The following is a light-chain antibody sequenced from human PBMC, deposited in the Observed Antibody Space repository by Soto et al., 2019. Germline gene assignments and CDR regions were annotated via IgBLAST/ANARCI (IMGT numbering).Light chain of an antibody. Sequence: QSALTQPPSASGTPGQRVTISCSGSSSNIGSNYVYWYQQLPGTAPKLLIYRNNQRPSRVPDRFSGSKSGTSASLAISGLRSEDEADYYCAAWDDSLSGPWVFGGGTKLTVL. CDR1: SSNIGSNY. J-gene: IGLJ3*02. V-gene: IGLV1-47*01. CDR2: RNN. CDR3: AAWDDSLSGPWV.